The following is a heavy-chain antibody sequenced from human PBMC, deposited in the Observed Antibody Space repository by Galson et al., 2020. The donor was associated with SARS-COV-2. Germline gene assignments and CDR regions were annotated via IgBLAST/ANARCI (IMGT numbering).Heavy chain of an antibody. J-gene: IGHJ4*02. Sequence: ASVKVSCKASGYTFTGYYMHWVRQAPGQGLEWMGWINPNSGGTNYAQTFQGRVTMTRDTSISTAYMELRRLRSDDTAVYYCARVVIYDYFDYWGQGTLVTVSS. CDR3: ARVVIYDYFDY. D-gene: IGHD2-21*01. CDR1: GYTFTGYY. CDR2: INPNSGGT. V-gene: IGHV1-2*02.